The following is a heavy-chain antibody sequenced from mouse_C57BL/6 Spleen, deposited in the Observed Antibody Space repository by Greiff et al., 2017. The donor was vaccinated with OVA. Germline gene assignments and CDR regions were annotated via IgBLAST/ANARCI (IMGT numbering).Heavy chain of an antibody. CDR1: GYTFTSYW. Sequence: VQLQQPGAELVMPGASVKLSCKASGYTFTSYWMHWVKQRPGQGLEWIGEIDPSDSYTNYNQKFKGKSTLTVDNSSSTAYMQLSSLTSEDSAVYYCARRGSSGYEAFDYWGQGTTLTVSS. J-gene: IGHJ2*01. CDR2: IDPSDSYT. V-gene: IGHV1-69*01. D-gene: IGHD3-2*02. CDR3: ARRGSSGYEAFDY.